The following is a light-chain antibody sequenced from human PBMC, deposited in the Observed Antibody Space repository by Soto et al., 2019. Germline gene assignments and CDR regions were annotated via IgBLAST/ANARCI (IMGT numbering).Light chain of an antibody. CDR2: SSN. J-gene: IGLJ2*01. V-gene: IGLV1-44*01. CDR3: AAWDDSLNGHVV. Sequence: QSALTQPPSASGTPGQRVTISCSGGSSNIGSNTVDWYQQLPGTAPKLLIYSSNQRPSGVPDRFSGSKSGTSASLAISGLQSDDEGDYYCAAWDDSLNGHVVFGGGTKLTVL. CDR1: SSNIGSNT.